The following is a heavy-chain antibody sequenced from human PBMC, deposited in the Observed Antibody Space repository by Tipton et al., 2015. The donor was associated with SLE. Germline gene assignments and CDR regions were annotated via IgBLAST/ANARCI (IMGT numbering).Heavy chain of an antibody. Sequence: TLSLTCTVSGGSVSSGGYYWSWIRQHPGKGLEWIGFIYYSGSTFYDPSLQTRVTISIDSSKNQFSLKLTSVTAADTAVYYCARQEGGLGSFVNWFDPWGQGTLVTVSS. CDR2: IYYSGST. CDR1: GGSVSSGGYY. J-gene: IGHJ5*02. D-gene: IGHD3-10*01. V-gene: IGHV4-31*03. CDR3: ARQEGGLGSFVNWFDP.